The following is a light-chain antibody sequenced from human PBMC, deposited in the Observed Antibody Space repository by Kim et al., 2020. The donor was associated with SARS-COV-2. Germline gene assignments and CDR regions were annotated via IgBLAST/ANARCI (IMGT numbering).Light chain of an antibody. V-gene: IGLV3-1*01. CDR3: QAWDSSGV. CDR1: KLGDKY. J-gene: IGLJ3*02. Sequence: SYELTQPPSVSVSPGQTASITCSGDKLGDKYACWYKQKPGQSPVLVIYQDSKRPSGIPERFSGSNSGNTATLTISGTQAMDEADYYCQAWDSSGVFGGGTQLTVL. CDR2: QDS.